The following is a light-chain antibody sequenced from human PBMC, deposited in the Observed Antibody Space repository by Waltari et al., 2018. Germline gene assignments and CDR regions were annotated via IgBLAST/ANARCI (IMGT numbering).Light chain of an antibody. J-gene: IGKJ1*01. CDR2: KVS. CDR3: MQGSRWPPWT. Sequence: DVVLTQSPLSLSVTLGQPASLSCMSSESLAHRDGNTYMNCFHQSPGQSPRRLIYKVSKRDSGVPDRFSGSGSGTDFTLTIVRVEAEDVGIYYCMQGSRWPPWTFGQGTRVEI. CDR1: ESLAHRDGNTY. V-gene: IGKV2-30*02.